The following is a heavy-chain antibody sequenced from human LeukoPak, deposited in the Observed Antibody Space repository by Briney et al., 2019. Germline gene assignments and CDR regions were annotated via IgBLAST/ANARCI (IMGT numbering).Heavy chain of an antibody. J-gene: IGHJ6*02. CDR3: ARDLWAGTFFYGMDV. V-gene: IGHV1-46*01. CDR1: GGTFSSYA. CDR2: INQSGGGT. D-gene: IGHD6-19*01. Sequence: GASVKVSCKASGGTFSSYAISWVRQAPGQGLEWMGTINQSGGGTSYAQRFQGRVTMTRDTSTSTVYMELSSLRSDDTAVYYCARDLWAGTFFYGMDVWGQGTTVTVSS.